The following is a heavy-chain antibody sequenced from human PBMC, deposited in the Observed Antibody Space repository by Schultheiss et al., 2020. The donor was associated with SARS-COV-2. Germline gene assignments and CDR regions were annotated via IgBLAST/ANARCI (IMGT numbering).Heavy chain of an antibody. CDR2: ISAYNGNT. CDR3: ARDKGGGIYGGKGPSFDY. Sequence: ASVKVSCKASGGTFSSYAISWVRQAPGQGLEWMGWISAYNGNTNYAQKLQGRVTMTTDTSTSTAYMELRSLRSDDTAVYYCARDKGGGIYGGKGPSFDYWSQGAPVKVSS. CDR1: GGTFSSYA. V-gene: IGHV1-18*01. D-gene: IGHD4-23*01. J-gene: IGHJ4*02.